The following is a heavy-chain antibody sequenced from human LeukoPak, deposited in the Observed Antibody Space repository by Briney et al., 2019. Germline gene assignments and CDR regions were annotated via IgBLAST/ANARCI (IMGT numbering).Heavy chain of an antibody. V-gene: IGHV3-74*01. D-gene: IGHD2-2*01. J-gene: IGHJ4*02. Sequence: GGSLRLSCAASGFTFSTYWMHWVRQAPGTGLVWVSLINSDGSSTNYADSAKGRFTISRDNAKNTLYLQMNSLRAEDTAVYYCATDVPAVTIFGYWGQGTLVTVSS. CDR1: GFTFSTYW. CDR3: ATDVPAVTIFGY. CDR2: INSDGSST.